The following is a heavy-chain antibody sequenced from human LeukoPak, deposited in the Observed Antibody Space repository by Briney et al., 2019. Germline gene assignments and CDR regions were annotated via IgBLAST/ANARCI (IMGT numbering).Heavy chain of an antibody. CDR2: INHSGST. J-gene: IGHJ6*02. D-gene: IGHD4/OR15-4a*01. CDR3: ARRDGRLYIYYYYGMDV. Sequence: PSETLSLTCAVYGGSFSGYYWSWIRQPPGKGLEWIGEINHSGSTNYNPSLKSRVTISVDTSKNQFSLKLSSVTAADTAVYYGARRDGRLYIYYYYGMDVWGQGTTVTVSS. V-gene: IGHV4-34*01. CDR1: GGSFSGYY.